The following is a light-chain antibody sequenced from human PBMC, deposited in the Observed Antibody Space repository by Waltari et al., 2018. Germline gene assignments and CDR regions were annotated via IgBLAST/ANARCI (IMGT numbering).Light chain of an antibody. CDR3: CSFTGTSSWV. CDR2: DVN. V-gene: IGLV2-14*03. J-gene: IGLJ3*02. CDR1: SSDIGAYNY. Sequence: HSALTQPASVSGSPGQSITISCTGTSSDIGAYNYVSWYQQHPGKAPKLIIFDVNNRPSGVSGRISGSKSGNTASLTISGLQADDEADYYCCSFTGTSSWVFGGGTKLTVL.